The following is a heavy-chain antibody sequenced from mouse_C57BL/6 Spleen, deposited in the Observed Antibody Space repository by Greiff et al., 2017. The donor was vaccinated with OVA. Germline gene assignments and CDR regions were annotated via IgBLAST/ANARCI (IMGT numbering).Heavy chain of an antibody. CDR3: ARGSNYGGAMDY. V-gene: IGHV1-64*01. D-gene: IGHD2-5*01. J-gene: IGHJ4*01. Sequence: QVQLQQPGAELVKPGASVKLSCKASGYTFTSYWMHWVKQRPGQGLEWIGMIHPNSGSTNYNEKFKSKATLTVDKSSSTAYMQLSSLTSEDSAVYYCARGSNYGGAMDYWGQGTSVTVSS. CDR1: GYTFTSYW. CDR2: IHPNSGST.